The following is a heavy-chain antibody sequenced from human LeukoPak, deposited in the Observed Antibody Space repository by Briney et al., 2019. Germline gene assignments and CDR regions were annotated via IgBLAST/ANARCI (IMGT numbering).Heavy chain of an antibody. D-gene: IGHD2-15*01. J-gene: IGHJ3*01. CDR2: IYSGGIT. Sequence: SEGPSVTRTVSGGSLRNYYWNWVRQPAREALEWIGRIYSGGITDYNPSLKSRVTLSLDAPNNQACLNLISATAANTPLYYFGRQVEVAFDRWGQGTMVTAS. CDR3: GRQVEVAFDR. CDR1: GGSLRNYY. V-gene: IGHV4-4*07.